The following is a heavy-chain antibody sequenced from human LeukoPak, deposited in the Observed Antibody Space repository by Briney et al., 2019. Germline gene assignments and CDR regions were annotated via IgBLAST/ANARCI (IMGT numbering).Heavy chain of an antibody. V-gene: IGHV1-69*04. CDR1: GGTFSSYA. CDR3: ARAGRTTFDY. CDR2: IIPILGIA. D-gene: IGHD4-17*01. Sequence: SVKVSCKASGGTFSSYAISWVRQAPGQWLEWMGRIIPILGIANYAQKFQGRVTITADKSTSTAYMELSSLRSEDTAVYYCARAGRTTFDYWGQGTLVTVSS. J-gene: IGHJ4*02.